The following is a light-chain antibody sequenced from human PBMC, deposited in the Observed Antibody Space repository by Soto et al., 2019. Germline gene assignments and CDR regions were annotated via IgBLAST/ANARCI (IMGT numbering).Light chain of an antibody. CDR1: QSISSW. V-gene: IGKV1-5*03. CDR3: QHYNSYSEA. J-gene: IGKJ1*01. CDR2: KAS. Sequence: DIQMTQSPSTLSASVGDRVTITCRASQSISSWLAWYQQKPGKAPKLLIYKASSLESGVPSRFSGSGSGTEFTLTISSLQPDDFATYYCQHYNSYSEAFGQGTQVDI.